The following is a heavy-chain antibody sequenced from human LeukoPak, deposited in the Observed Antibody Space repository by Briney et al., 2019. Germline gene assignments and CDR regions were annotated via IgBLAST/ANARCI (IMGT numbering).Heavy chain of an antibody. CDR2: IYHSGST. Sequence: SETLSLTCTVSGYSISSGYYWGWIRQPPGKGLEWIGSIYHSGSTYYNPSLKSRVTISVDTSKNQFSLKLSSVTAADTAAYYCASLALAYCGGDCFFFDYWGQGTLVTVSS. J-gene: IGHJ4*02. CDR3: ASLALAYCGGDCFFFDY. V-gene: IGHV4-38-2*02. CDR1: GYSISSGYY. D-gene: IGHD2-21*02.